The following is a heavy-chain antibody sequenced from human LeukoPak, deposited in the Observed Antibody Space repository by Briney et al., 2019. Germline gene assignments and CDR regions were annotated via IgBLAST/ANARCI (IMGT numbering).Heavy chain of an antibody. CDR1: GYTFTGYY. CDR2: INPNSGGT. V-gene: IGHV1-2*02. CDR3: ARSGLLIPVGWFGP. Sequence: ASVKVPCKASGYTFTGYYMHWVRQAPGQGLEWMGWINPNSGGTNYAQKFQGRVTMTRDTSISTAYMELSRLRSDDTAVYYCARSGLLIPVGWFGPWGQGTLVTVSS. J-gene: IGHJ5*02. D-gene: IGHD2-15*01.